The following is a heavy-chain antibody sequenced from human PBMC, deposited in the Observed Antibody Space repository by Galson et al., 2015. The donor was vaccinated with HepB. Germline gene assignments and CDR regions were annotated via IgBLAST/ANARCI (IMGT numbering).Heavy chain of an antibody. Sequence: SLRLSCAASGFIFSNYGMHWVRQAPGKGLEWVTVIWYDGSKKYYADSVKGRFTISRDNSKNTLYLQMNSLRAEDTAVYYCARQEQLARRDWFDSWGQGTLVTVSS. D-gene: IGHD6-13*01. CDR2: IWYDGSKK. J-gene: IGHJ5*01. CDR3: ARQEQLARRDWFDS. CDR1: GFIFSNYG. V-gene: IGHV3-33*01.